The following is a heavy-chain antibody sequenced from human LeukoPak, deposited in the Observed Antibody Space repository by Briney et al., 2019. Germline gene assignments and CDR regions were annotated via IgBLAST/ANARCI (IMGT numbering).Heavy chain of an antibody. Sequence: GASLKVSCKASGYTFTGYYMHWVRQAPGQGLEWRGWINPNSGGTNYAQKFQGRGTMTRDTSISTAYMELRRLRSDDTAVYYCARDKGVWSGYFDYWGQGTLVTVSS. J-gene: IGHJ4*02. D-gene: IGHD3-3*01. CDR3: ARDKGVWSGYFDY. V-gene: IGHV1-2*02. CDR1: GYTFTGYY. CDR2: INPNSGGT.